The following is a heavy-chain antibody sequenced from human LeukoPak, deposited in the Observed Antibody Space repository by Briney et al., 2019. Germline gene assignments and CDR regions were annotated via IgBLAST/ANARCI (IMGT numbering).Heavy chain of an antibody. D-gene: IGHD3-22*01. CDR1: GFTFSSYA. J-gene: IGHJ4*02. CDR2: ISGSGGST. V-gene: IGHV3-23*01. CDR3: AKGTYYYDSSGYSVDY. Sequence: PGGSLRLSCAASGFTFSSYAMSWVRQALGKGLEWVSSISGSGGSTYYADSVKGRFTISRDNSKNTLYLQMNSLRAEDTAVYYCAKGTYYYDSSGYSVDYWGQGTLATVSS.